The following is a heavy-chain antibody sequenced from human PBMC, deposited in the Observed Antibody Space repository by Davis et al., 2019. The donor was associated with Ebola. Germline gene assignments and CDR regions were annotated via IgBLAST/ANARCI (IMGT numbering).Heavy chain of an antibody. V-gene: IGHV1-2*06. CDR3: ARPRGAYYYYYGLDV. CDR1: GYTFTGYY. J-gene: IGHJ6*04. Sequence: ASVKVSCKASGYTFTGYYLHWVRQAPGQGLEWMGRINPNTGDTNYARNFQGRVTLTRDTSINTAYMELSRLRSDDTAVYYCARPRGAYYYYYGLDVWGKGTTVTVSS. CDR2: INPNTGDT.